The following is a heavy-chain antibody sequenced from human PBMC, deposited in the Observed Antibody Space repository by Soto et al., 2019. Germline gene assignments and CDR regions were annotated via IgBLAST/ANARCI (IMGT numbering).Heavy chain of an antibody. Sequence: QVQLVQSGAEVKKPGSSVKVSCKASGGTFSSYAISWVRQAPGQGLEWMGGIIPILGTANYAQKFQGRVTITADESTSTAYMELSSLRSEDTAVYYCAREGPDYYGSGSYQYYYGMDVWGQGTTVTVSS. CDR2: IIPILGTA. J-gene: IGHJ6*02. V-gene: IGHV1-69*01. CDR1: GGTFSSYA. D-gene: IGHD3-10*01. CDR3: AREGPDYYGSGSYQYYYGMDV.